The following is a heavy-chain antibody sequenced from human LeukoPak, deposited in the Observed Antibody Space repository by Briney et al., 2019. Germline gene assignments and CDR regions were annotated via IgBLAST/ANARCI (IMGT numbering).Heavy chain of an antibody. D-gene: IGHD5-12*01. CDR1: GFTFSSYG. J-gene: IGHJ4*02. V-gene: IGHV3-33*06. Sequence: GGSLRLSCAASGFTFSSYGMHWVRQAPGKGLEWVAVIWYDGSNKYYADSVKGRFTISRDNSKNTLYLQMNSLRAEDTAVYYCAKGHRMVARYYSDYWGQGTLVTVSS. CDR2: IWYDGSNK. CDR3: AKGHRMVARYYSDY.